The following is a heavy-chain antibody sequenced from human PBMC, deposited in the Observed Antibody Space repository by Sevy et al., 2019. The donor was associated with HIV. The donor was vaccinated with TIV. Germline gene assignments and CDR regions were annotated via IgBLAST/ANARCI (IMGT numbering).Heavy chain of an antibody. CDR3: AKDAITGTYYYYYMDV. Sequence: GGSLRLSCAASGFTFSSYAMSWVRQAPGKGLEWVSAISGSGGSTYYADSVKGRFTISGDNSKNTLYLQMNSLRAEDTAVYYCAKDAITGTYYYYYMDVWGKGTTVTVSS. J-gene: IGHJ6*03. CDR1: GFTFSSYA. D-gene: IGHD1-7*01. V-gene: IGHV3-23*01. CDR2: ISGSGGST.